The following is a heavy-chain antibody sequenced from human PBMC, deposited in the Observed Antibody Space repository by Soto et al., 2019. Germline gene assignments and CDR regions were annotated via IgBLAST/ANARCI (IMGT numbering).Heavy chain of an antibody. CDR2: ISNDGNNN. Sequence: QVQPVESGGGVVQPGRSLRLSCVVSGFTFRSYAMHWVRQAPGKGLEWVAVISNDGNNNYHADSVKGRFTISRDNSKNTLYLHMDSLRAEDTALYYCSRFVGYGGSEYYFDYWGQGIQVIVST. J-gene: IGHJ4*02. V-gene: IGHV3-30-3*02. CDR3: SRFVGYGGSEYYFDY. CDR1: GFTFRSYA. D-gene: IGHD5-12*01.